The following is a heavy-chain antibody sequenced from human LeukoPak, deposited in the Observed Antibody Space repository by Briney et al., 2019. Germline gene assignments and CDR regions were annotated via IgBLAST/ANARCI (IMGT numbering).Heavy chain of an antibody. CDR2: IYHSGST. D-gene: IGHD2-15*01. CDR3: ARSPQGYCSGGSCYI. CDR1: GGSISSSNW. Sequence: PSGTLSLTCAVSGGSISSSNWWSWVRQPPGKGLEWIGEIYHSGSTNYNPSLKSRVTISVDKSKNQFSLKLSSVTAADTAVYYCARSPQGYCSGGSCYIWGQGTLVTVSS. V-gene: IGHV4-4*02. J-gene: IGHJ4*02.